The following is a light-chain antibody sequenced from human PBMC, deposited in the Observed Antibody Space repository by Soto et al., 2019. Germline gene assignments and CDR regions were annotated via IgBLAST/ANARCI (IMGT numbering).Light chain of an antibody. CDR3: SSYTSSSTLYV. CDR2: EVN. V-gene: IGLV2-14*01. CDR1: SSDVGGYTY. Sequence: QSVLTQPASVSGSPRQSITISCTGASSDVGGYTYVSWYQQHPGKAPKLMIYEVNNRPSGVPHRFSGSKSGNTASLTISGLQAEDEADYYCSSYTSSSTLYVFGTGTKVTVL. J-gene: IGLJ1*01.